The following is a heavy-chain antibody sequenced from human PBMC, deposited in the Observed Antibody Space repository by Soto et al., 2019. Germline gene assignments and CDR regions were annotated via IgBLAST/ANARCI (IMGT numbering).Heavy chain of an antibody. J-gene: IGHJ5*02. CDR1: GGSISSGDYY. V-gene: IGHV4-30-4*01. D-gene: IGHD3-9*01. Sequence: QVQLQESGPGLVKPSQTLSLTCTVSGGSISSGDYYWSWIRQPPGKGLEWIGYINYSGSTYYNPSPEGRVXXPXDXXKNPFALKLSPVTAAHTAVYYCASLTGYEGGGFDPWGQGTLVTVSS. CDR3: ASLTGYEGGGFDP. CDR2: INYSGST.